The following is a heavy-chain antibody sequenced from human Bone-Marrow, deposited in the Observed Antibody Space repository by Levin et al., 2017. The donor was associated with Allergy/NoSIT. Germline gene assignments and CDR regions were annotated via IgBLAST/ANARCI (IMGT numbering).Heavy chain of an antibody. Sequence: PGGSLRLSCTASGFTFSDHYMTWVRQAPGKGLEWISHISGNGRTIFHADSVKGRFTISRDNAQISLHLQMKSLRAEDTAVYFCARVSTQGGTTFFFDYWGQGVLVTVSS. CDR3: ARVSTQGGTTFFFDY. J-gene: IGHJ4*02. CDR1: GFTFSDHY. D-gene: IGHD1-7*01. CDR2: ISGNGRTI. V-gene: IGHV3-11*01.